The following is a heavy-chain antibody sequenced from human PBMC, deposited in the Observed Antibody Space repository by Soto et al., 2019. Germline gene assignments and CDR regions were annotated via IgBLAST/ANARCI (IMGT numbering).Heavy chain of an antibody. J-gene: IGHJ3*02. V-gene: IGHV3-13*04. CDR3: ARGQRGYDSSAFDI. Sequence: EVQLVESGGGLVQPGGSLRLSCAASGFTFSSYDMHWVRQATGKGLEWVSAIGTAGDTYYPGSVKGRFTISRENAKNSLYLQMNSLRAGDTAVYYCARGQRGYDSSAFDIWGQGTMVTVSS. CDR1: GFTFSSYD. D-gene: IGHD5-12*01. CDR2: IGTAGDT.